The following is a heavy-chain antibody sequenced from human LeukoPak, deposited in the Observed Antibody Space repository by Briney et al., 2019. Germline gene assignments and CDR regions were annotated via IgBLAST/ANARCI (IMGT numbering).Heavy chain of an antibody. CDR2: IYPGDSDT. CDR1: GYSFTSYW. Sequence: GESLKISCKGSGYSFTSYWIGWVRQMPGKGLEWMGIIYPGDSDTKYSPSFRSQVTTSDDKSISTAYLQWSSLKASDTAMYYCARRGGLYFDYWGQGTLVTVSS. J-gene: IGHJ4*02. CDR3: ARRGGLYFDY. V-gene: IGHV5-51*01.